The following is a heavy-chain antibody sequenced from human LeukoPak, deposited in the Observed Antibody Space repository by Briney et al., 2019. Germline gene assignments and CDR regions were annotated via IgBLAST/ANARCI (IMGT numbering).Heavy chain of an antibody. Sequence: GGSLRLSCAASGFTFSSYAMSWVRQAPGEGLEWVSAISGSGGSTYCADSVKGRFTISRDNAKNSLYLQMNSLRAEDTAVYYCARDPAAAGLLDYWGQGTLVTVSS. D-gene: IGHD6-13*01. J-gene: IGHJ4*02. V-gene: IGHV3-23*01. CDR2: ISGSGGST. CDR1: GFTFSSYA. CDR3: ARDPAAAGLLDY.